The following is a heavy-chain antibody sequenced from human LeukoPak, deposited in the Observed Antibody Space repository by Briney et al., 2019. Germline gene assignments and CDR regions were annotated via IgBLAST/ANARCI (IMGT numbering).Heavy chain of an antibody. J-gene: IGHJ6*03. V-gene: IGHV4-38-2*02. D-gene: IGHD5-24*01. CDR2: IYHSAST. CDR1: GYSISSGYY. CDR3: AREGRDGYNYYYYYYYMDV. Sequence: SETLSLTCTVSGYSISSGYYGGWITQPPGKWLEWIGSIYHSASTYYNPSLKSRVTISVDTSKNQFSLKLSSVTAADTAVYYCAREGRDGYNYYYYYYYMDVWGKGTTVTVSS.